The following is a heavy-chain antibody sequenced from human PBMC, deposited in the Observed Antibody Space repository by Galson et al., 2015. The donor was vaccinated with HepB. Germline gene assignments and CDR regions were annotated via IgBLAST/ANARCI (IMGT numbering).Heavy chain of an antibody. CDR3: ARTLLHESSAYRNVDK. J-gene: IGHJ4*01. V-gene: IGHV3-7*03. CDR1: GFTFNRYW. D-gene: IGHD3-22*01. CDR2: IKQDGSEK. Sequence: SLRLSCAASGFTFNRYWMNWVRQAPGKGLEWVANIKQDGSEKNYVDSVKGRFIISRDNAENSLYLQMNSLRVEDTAVYYCARTLLHESSAYRNVDKWGQEPWSPSPQ.